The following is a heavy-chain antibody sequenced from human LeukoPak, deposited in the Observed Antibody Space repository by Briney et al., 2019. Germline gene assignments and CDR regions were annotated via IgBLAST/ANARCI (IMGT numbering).Heavy chain of an antibody. J-gene: IGHJ4*02. V-gene: IGHV3-7*01. CDR3: AITLALTY. Sequence: GGSLRLSCAASGFTFSGYWMTWVRQSPGKGLEWVANIKQDGSETYYVDSVKGRFTISRDDVKNSLYLRMNSLRADDTAVYYCAITLALTYWGQGTLVTVSS. CDR1: GFTFSGYW. CDR2: IKQDGSET.